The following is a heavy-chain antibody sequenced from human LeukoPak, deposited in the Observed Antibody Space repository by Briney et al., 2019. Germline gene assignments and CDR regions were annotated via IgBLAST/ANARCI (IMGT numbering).Heavy chain of an antibody. CDR3: TTLGHHTGRKNGVIVATFYYYMDV. CDR1: GITFEDYG. D-gene: IGHD5-12*01. V-gene: IGHV3-15*01. CDR2: IKSKTDGGTT. J-gene: IGHJ6*03. Sequence: PGGSLRLSCAASGITFEDYGMSWVRQVPGKGLEWVGRIKSKTDGGTTDYAAPVKGRFTISRDDSKNTLYLQMNSLKTEDTAVYYCTTLGHHTGRKNGVIVATFYYYMDVWGKGTTVTVSS.